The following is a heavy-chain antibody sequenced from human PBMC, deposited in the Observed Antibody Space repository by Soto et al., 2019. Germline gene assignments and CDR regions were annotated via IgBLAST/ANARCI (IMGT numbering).Heavy chain of an antibody. CDR1: GVTFSSSA. V-gene: IGHV3-23*01. CDR3: ARCTVDTIVTSGWCHYLDP. Sequence: EVQLLDSGGGLVQPGGSLRLSCAASGVTFSSSAMSWVRQAPGMGLEWVSAGSGSGGTTYYADSGRGTFTISRDNSKNTLYLQMNSLRAEDTAIYFCARCTVDTIVTSGWCHYLDPWGQGTLVTVSS. J-gene: IGHJ5*02. CDR2: GSGSGGTT. D-gene: IGHD6-19*01.